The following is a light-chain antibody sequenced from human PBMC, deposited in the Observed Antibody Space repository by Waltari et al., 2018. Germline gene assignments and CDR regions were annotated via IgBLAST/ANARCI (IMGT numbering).Light chain of an antibody. J-gene: IGKJ2*03. CDR3: MQALQTPDS. CDR2: LGS. V-gene: IGKV2-28*01. CDR1: QSLLHSNGYNY. Sequence: DIVMTQSPLSLPVTPGEPASISCRSSQSLLHSNGYNYLDWYLQKPGQSPQLLIYLGSNRASGVPDRFSGSGSGTDFTLKISRVEAEDVGVYYCMQALQTPDSFGQGTKL.